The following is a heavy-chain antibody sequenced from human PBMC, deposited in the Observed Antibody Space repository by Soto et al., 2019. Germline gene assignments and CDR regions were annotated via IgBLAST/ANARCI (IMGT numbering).Heavy chain of an antibody. J-gene: IGHJ4*02. CDR1: GDSVSSNSAA. V-gene: IGHV6-1*01. CDR3: ARESSHYYDSSGYLVY. Sequence: SQTLSLPCALSGDSVSSNSAAWNWIRQAPSRGLEWLGRTYYRSKWYNDYAVSEKSRITINPDTSKNQYSLQLNSVTPEDTAGYYCARESSHYYDSSGYLVYWGQGTLVTVSS. D-gene: IGHD3-22*01. CDR2: TYYRSKWYN.